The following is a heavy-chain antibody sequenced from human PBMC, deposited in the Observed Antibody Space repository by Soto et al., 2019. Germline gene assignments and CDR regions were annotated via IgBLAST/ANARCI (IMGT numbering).Heavy chain of an antibody. CDR2: IVVGSGNT. J-gene: IGHJ4*02. CDR1: GFTFTSSA. V-gene: IGHV1-58*02. CDR3: AAVPYYYDSSGYYPNYFDY. Sequence: ASVKVSCKASGFTFTSSAMQWVRQARGQRLEWIGWIVVGSGNTNYAQKFQERVTITRDMSTSTAYMELSSLRSEDTAVYYCAAVPYYYDSSGYYPNYFDYWGQGTLVTVSS. D-gene: IGHD3-22*01.